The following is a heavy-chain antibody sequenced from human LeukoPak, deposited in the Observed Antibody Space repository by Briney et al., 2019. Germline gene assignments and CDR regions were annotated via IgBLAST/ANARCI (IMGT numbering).Heavy chain of an antibody. Sequence: PGGSLRLSCAASGFTFNTYWMHLVRQAPGKGLVWVARVNREGTTTTYADSVKGRFTISRDNAKNTLYLQMNNLRAEDTAVYYCARDLDWILFDYWGQGTLVTVSS. J-gene: IGHJ4*02. V-gene: IGHV3-74*03. D-gene: IGHD3-9*01. CDR1: GFTFNTYW. CDR3: ARDLDWILFDY. CDR2: VNREGTTT.